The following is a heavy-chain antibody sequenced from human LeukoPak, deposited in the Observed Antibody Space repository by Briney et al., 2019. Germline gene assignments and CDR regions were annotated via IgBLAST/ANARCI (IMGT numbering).Heavy chain of an antibody. V-gene: IGHV1-46*01. Sequence: ASVKVSCKASGYTFTSYGISWVRQAPGQGLEWMGVVNPSGGRTTYAQRFQGRVILTRDTSTNTVYMELSSLRSEDTAVYYCARDTRPRNTIFGVVILWEYNWLDPWGQGTLVTVSS. CDR2: VNPSGGRT. D-gene: IGHD3-3*01. J-gene: IGHJ5*02. CDR3: ARDTRPRNTIFGVVILWEYNWLDP. CDR1: GYTFTSYG.